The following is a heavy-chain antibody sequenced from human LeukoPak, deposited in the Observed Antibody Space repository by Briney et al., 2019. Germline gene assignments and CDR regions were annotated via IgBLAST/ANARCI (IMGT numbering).Heavy chain of an antibody. Sequence: SETLSLTCAVYGGSFSGYYWSWIRQPPGKGLERIGEINHSGSTNYNPSLKSRVTISVDTSKNQFSLKLSSVTAADTAVYYCASPPMYSSGWIFGYWGQGTLVTVSS. J-gene: IGHJ4*02. CDR2: INHSGST. D-gene: IGHD6-19*01. V-gene: IGHV4-34*01. CDR1: GGSFSGYY. CDR3: ASPPMYSSGWIFGY.